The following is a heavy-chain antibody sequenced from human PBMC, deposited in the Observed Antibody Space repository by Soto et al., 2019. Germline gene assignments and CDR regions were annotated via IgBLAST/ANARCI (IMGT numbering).Heavy chain of an antibody. D-gene: IGHD1-1*01. J-gene: IGHJ4*02. CDR3: ARSEMTYNWND. Sequence: GGSLRLSCAASGFTFRGDAMSWVRQAPGKGLEWVSSISGSGEMTHYAESVKGRFTISRDNSKNTLYLQMEGLRAEDTALYYCARSEMTYNWNDWGQGTLVTVSS. V-gene: IGHV3-23*01. CDR1: GFTFRGDA. CDR2: ISGSGEMT.